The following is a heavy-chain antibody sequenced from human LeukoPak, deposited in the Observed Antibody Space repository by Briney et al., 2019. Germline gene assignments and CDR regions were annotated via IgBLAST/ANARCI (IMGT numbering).Heavy chain of an antibody. CDR2: IYHSGST. V-gene: IGHV4-38-2*02. Sequence: SETLSLTCTVSGYSISSGYYWGWIRQPPGKGLEWIGSIYHSGSTYYTPSLKSRVTIAVDTSKNQFSLKLSSVTATDTAVYYCARDLLTMVRGVTGAILDYWGQGTLVNVSS. CDR3: ARDLLTMVRGVTGAILDY. CDR1: GYSISSGYY. J-gene: IGHJ4*02. D-gene: IGHD3-10*01.